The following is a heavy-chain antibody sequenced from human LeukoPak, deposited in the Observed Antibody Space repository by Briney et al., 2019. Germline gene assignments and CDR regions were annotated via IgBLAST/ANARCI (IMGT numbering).Heavy chain of an antibody. V-gene: IGHV4-39*07. J-gene: IGHJ5*02. CDR3: ARVVGCSSTSCYRNWFDP. Sequence: SETLSLTCTVSGGSISSSSYYWGWIRQPPGKGLEWIGSIYYSGSTYYNPSLKSRVTISVDTSKNQFSLKLSSVTAADTAVYYCARVVGCSSTSCYRNWFDPWGQGTLVTVSS. CDR2: IYYSGST. D-gene: IGHD2-2*01. CDR1: GGSISSSSYY.